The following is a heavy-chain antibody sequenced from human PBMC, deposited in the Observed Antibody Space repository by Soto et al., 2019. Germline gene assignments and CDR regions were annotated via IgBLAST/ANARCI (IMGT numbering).Heavy chain of an antibody. CDR3: GRGYSSGWYYFAY. V-gene: IGHV4-59*01. CDR1: GGSISSYY. CDR2: IYYSGST. D-gene: IGHD6-19*01. Sequence: PSETLSLTCTVSGGSISSYYWSWIRQPPGKGLEWIGYIYYSGSTNYNPSLKSRVTISVDTSKNQFSLKLSSVTAADTAVYYCGRGYSSGWYYFAYWGQGTLVTVSS. J-gene: IGHJ4*02.